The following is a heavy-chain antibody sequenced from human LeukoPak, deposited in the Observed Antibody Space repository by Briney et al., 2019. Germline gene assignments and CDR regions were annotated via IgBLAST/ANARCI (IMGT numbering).Heavy chain of an antibody. CDR3: ARGAPYSSGWLAGY. CDR1: GGSISSGDYY. Sequence: PSQTLSLTCTVSGGSISSGDYYWGWIRQSPGKGLEWIGYIYYSGSTYYNPSLKSRVTLSIDTSKNHFSLKLSSVTAADTAVYYCARGAPYSSGWLAGYWGQGTLVTVSS. CDR2: IYYSGST. D-gene: IGHD6-19*01. J-gene: IGHJ4*02. V-gene: IGHV4-30-4*01.